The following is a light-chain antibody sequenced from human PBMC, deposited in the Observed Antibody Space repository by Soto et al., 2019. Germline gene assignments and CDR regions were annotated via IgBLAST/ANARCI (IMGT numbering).Light chain of an antibody. CDR1: QSVSSN. CDR3: QQYNNWWT. V-gene: IGKV3-15*01. Sequence: EIVMTQSPATLSVSPGERATLSCRASQSVSSNLAWYPQKPGQAPRLLIYGASTRATGIPARFSGSGSGTEFTLTISSLQSEDFAVYYWQQYNNWWTFGQGTKVEIK. CDR2: GAS. J-gene: IGKJ1*01.